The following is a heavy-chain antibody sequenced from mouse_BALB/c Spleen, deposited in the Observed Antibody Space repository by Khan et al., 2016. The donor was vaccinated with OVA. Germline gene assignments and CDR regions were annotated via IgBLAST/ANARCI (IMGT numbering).Heavy chain of an antibody. Sequence: QIQLVQSGAELVRPGVSVKISCKGSGYTFTDFTMHWVKQSHAKSLEWIGVISTYYGDVTYNQKFKGKATMTVDKSSSTAYMELARLTSEDSAIYICTGGGGGNRFAYWGQGTLVTVSA. CDR1: GYTFTDFT. CDR3: TGGGGGNRFAY. V-gene: IGHV1S137*01. J-gene: IGHJ3*01. CDR2: ISTYYGDV.